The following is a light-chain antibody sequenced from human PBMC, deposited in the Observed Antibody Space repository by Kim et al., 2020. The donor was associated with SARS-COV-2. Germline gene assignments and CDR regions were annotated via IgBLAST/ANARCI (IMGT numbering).Light chain of an antibody. CDR3: QQYYFSSRT. J-gene: IGKJ1*01. Sequence: DIQMTQSPSTLSASVGDRVTITCRASQNINRWLAWYQQKSGKAPKLLIYEASNFESWVPSRFSASGSGTEFTLTISSLQPADFATYYCQQYYFSSRTFGQGTKVDIK. V-gene: IGKV1-5*03. CDR2: EAS. CDR1: QNINRW.